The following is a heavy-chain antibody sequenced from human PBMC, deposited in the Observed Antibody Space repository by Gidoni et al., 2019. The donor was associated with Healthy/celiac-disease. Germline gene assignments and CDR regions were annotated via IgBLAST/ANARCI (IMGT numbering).Heavy chain of an antibody. D-gene: IGHD6-13*01. J-gene: IGHJ4*02. CDR3: AKDSQPYIAAAAPIDY. V-gene: IGHV3-30*18. CDR1: GFTFSSYG. CDR2: ISYDGSNK. Sequence: QVQLVESGGGVVQPGRSLRLSCAASGFTFSSYGMHWVRQAPGKGLELVAVISYDGSNKYYADSVKGRFTISRDNSKNTLYLQMNSLRAEDTAVYYCAKDSQPYIAAAAPIDYWGQGTLVTVSS.